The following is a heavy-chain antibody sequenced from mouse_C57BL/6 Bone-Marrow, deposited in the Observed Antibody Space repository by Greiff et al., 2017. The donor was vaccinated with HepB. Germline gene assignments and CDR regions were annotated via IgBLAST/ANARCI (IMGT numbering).Heavy chain of an antibody. CDR1: GYTFTSYW. Sequence: VKLQQPGTELVKPGASVKLSCKASGYTFTSYWMHWVKQRPGQGLEWIGNINPSNGGTNYNEKFKSKATLTVDKSSSTAYMQLSSLTSEDSAVYYSARRSELRLGFAYWGQGTLVTVSA. CDR2: INPSNGGT. J-gene: IGHJ3*01. V-gene: IGHV1-53*01. CDR3: ARRSELRLGFAY. D-gene: IGHD3-2*02.